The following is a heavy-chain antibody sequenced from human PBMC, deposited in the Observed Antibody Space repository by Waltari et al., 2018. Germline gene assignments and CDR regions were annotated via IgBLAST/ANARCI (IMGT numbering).Heavy chain of an antibody. J-gene: IGHJ6*03. CDR2: IIPIFGTA. V-gene: IGHV1-69*12. CDR3: ARTTLNTMVRGVMNYYYMDV. CDR1: GGTFSSYA. Sequence: QVQLVQSGAEVKKPGSSVKVSCKASGGTFSSYAISWVRQAPGQGLGWMGGIIPIFGTANYAQKFQGRVTITADESTSTAYMELSSLRSEDTAVYYCARTTLNTMVRGVMNYYYMDVWGKGTTVTVSS. D-gene: IGHD3-10*01.